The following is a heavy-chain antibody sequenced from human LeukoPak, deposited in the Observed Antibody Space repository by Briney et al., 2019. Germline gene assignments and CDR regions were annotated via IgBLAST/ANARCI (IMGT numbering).Heavy chain of an antibody. CDR2: FDPEDGET. J-gene: IGHJ4*02. V-gene: IGHV1-24*01. CDR1: GYTLTELS. D-gene: IGHD6-19*01. Sequence: GASVKVSCKVSGYTLTELSMHWVRQAPGKGLEWMGRFDPEDGETIYAQKFQGRVTMTEDTSTDTAYMELSSLRSEDTAVYYCATASHIAVAGFRLKGVFDYWGQGTLVTVSS. CDR3: ATASHIAVAGFRLKGVFDY.